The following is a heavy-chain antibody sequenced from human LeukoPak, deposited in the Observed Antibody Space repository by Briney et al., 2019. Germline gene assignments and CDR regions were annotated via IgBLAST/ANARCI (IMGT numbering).Heavy chain of an antibody. CDR2: IWYDGSNK. V-gene: IGHV3-33*06. Sequence: GRSLRLSCAASGFTFSNYGIHWVRQAPGKGLEWVAVIWYDGSNKNYADSVKGRFTISRDNSKNTLYLQMNSLRAEDTAVYYCAKDSSSSNYYYGMDVWGQGTTVTVSS. CDR1: GFTFSNYG. D-gene: IGHD6-6*01. CDR3: AKDSSSSNYYYGMDV. J-gene: IGHJ6*02.